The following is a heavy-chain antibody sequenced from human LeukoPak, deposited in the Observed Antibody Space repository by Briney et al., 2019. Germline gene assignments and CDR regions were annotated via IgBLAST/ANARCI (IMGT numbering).Heavy chain of an antibody. CDR3: ARRSVVGARTYYFDY. CDR1: GGSLSSYH. J-gene: IGHJ4*02. D-gene: IGHD2-15*01. V-gene: IGHV4-59*01. CDR2: VYHSGGT. Sequence: SETLSLTCTVSGGSLSSYHWNWIRHSPGKGLEWIGYVYHSGGTNYNPSLKSRATISLDTSKNQFSVKLNSVTAADTAVYYCARRSVVGARTYYFDYWGQGTLVSVSS.